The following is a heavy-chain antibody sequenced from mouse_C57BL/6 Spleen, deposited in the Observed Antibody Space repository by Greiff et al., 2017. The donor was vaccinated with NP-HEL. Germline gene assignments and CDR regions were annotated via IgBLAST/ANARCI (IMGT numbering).Heavy chain of an antibody. CDR3: ARGGSRGYFDV. D-gene: IGHD1-1*02. CDR2: INPNNGGT. J-gene: IGHJ1*03. CDR1: GYTFTDYN. V-gene: IGHV1-18*01. Sequence: EVQLQQSGPELVKPGASVKIPCKASGYTFTDYNMDWVKQSHGKSLEWIGDINPNNGGTIYNQKFKGKATLTVDKSSSTAYMELRSLTSEDTAVYYCARGGSRGYFDVWGTGTTVTVSS.